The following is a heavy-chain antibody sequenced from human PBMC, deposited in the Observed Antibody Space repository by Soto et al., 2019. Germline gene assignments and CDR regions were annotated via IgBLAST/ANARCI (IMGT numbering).Heavy chain of an antibody. J-gene: IGHJ5*02. Sequence: PSETLSLTCSVSGGSISSSSYFWGWIRQPPGKGLEWIGRIYYSGSTYYNPSLKSRVTVSVDTSKNQFSLKLSSVTAADTAVDYGASHPSDFWFDPWGQGTLVTVSS. CDR3: ASHPSDFWFDP. D-gene: IGHD2-21*02. CDR1: GGSISSSSYF. V-gene: IGHV4-39*01. CDR2: IYYSGST.